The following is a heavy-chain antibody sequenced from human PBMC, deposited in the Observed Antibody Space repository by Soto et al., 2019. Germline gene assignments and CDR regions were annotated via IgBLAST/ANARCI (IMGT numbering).Heavy chain of an antibody. J-gene: IGHJ5*02. CDR3: ASVSRMVRPLEEGIYP. Sequence: GGSLRLSCAAYGFTFSSYAMHWVRQAPGKGLEWVAVISYDGSNKYYADSVKGRFTISRDNSKNTLYLQMNSLRAEDTAVYYCASVSRMVRPLEEGIYPW. CDR1: GFTFSSYA. D-gene: IGHD3-10*01. CDR2: ISYDGSNK. V-gene: IGHV3-30-3*01.